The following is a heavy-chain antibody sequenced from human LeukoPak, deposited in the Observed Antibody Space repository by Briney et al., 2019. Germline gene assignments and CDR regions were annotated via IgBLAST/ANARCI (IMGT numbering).Heavy chain of an antibody. Sequence: PSETLSLTCTVSGGSISSYYWSWIRQPAGKGLEWIGRIYTSGSTYYNPSLKSRVTISVDTSKNQFSLKLSSVTAADTAVYYCARQVGSSWYGSNWFDPWGQGTLVTVSS. V-gene: IGHV4-4*07. J-gene: IGHJ5*02. D-gene: IGHD6-13*01. CDR2: IYTSGST. CDR3: ARQVGSSWYGSNWFDP. CDR1: GGSISSYY.